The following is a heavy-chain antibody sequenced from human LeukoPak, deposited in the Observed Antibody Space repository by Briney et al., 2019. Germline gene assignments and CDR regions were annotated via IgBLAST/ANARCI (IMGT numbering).Heavy chain of an antibody. CDR3: ARDTFNYYDSSGHDAFDI. V-gene: IGHV1-18*01. D-gene: IGHD3-22*01. CDR1: GYTFNSYG. Sequence: ASVKVSCKASGYTFNSYGISWVRQAPGQGLEWMGWISAYNGNTNYAQKLQGRVTMATDTSTSTAYMELRSLRSDDTAVYYCARDTFNYYDSSGHDAFDIWGQGTMVTVSS. J-gene: IGHJ3*02. CDR2: ISAYNGNT.